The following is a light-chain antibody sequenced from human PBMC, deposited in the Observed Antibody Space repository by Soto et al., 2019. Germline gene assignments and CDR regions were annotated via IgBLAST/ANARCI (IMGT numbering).Light chain of an antibody. V-gene: IGLV1-51*01. CDR1: SSNIGGNS. Sequence: QSVMTQPPSVSAAPGQKVTISCSGSSSNIGGNSVSWYQQLPGTAPKLLIYDDNKRPSGIPARFSGSKSGTSATLGITGFQTGDEADYYCGSWDSSLSAYVFGPGTQLTVL. CDR2: DDN. J-gene: IGLJ1*01. CDR3: GSWDSSLSAYV.